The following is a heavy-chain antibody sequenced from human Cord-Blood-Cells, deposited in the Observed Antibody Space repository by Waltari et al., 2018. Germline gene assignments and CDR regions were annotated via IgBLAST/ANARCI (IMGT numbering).Heavy chain of an antibody. Sequence: QLQLQESGPGLVKTSETLSLTCTVSGGSISSSSYYWGWNHQPPGKGLEWIGSIYYIGRTYYSPSLKSRVTISVDTSKNQFSLKLSSVTATDTAVYYGARRANKYWYFDLWGRGTLVTVSS. CDR1: GGSISSSSYY. J-gene: IGHJ2*01. CDR3: ARRANKYWYFDL. V-gene: IGHV4-39*07. D-gene: IGHD1-26*01. CDR2: IYYIGRT.